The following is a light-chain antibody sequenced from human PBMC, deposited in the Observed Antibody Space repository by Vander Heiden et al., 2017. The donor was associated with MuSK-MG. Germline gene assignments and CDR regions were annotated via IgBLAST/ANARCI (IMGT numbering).Light chain of an antibody. J-gene: IGLJ3*02. Sequence: QSLLTQPPSVSGAPGQRVTISCTGISSNIGASYDVYCYQQLPGTAPKLLIYGISNRPAGAPDRFSGSKSGSSASLAITGRQAEEEADYYGQSYDRSRGVVFGGGTKLTVL. CDR2: GIS. V-gene: IGLV1-40*01. CDR3: QSYDRSRGVV. CDR1: SSNIGASYD.